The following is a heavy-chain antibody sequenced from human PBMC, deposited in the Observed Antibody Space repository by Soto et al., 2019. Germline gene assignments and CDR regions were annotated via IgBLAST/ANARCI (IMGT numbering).Heavy chain of an antibody. Sequence: SMKVSCKASGGTFSSYAISWVRQAPGQGLEWMGGIIPIFGTANYAQKFQGRVTITADESTSTAYMELSSLRSEDTAVYFCARDRWDFYDSSGYYAPSDYYYGMDVWGQGTTVTVSS. CDR1: GGTFSSYA. CDR3: ARDRWDFYDSSGYYAPSDYYYGMDV. J-gene: IGHJ6*02. V-gene: IGHV1-69*13. D-gene: IGHD3-22*01. CDR2: IIPIFGTA.